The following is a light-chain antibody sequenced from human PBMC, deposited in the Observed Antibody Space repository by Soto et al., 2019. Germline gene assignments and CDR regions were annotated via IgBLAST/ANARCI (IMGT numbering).Light chain of an antibody. V-gene: IGKV3D-20*01. Sequence: EIVLTQSPGTLSLSPGERATLSCRASQSVSSSYLAWYQQKPGLAPTLLIYDASSSAASIPDRFSGSGAGTDFTLTITRLEAEDVAMYYCQRYDSLRTFGQGTKVDIK. CDR3: QRYDSLRT. CDR2: DAS. J-gene: IGKJ1*01. CDR1: QSVSSSY.